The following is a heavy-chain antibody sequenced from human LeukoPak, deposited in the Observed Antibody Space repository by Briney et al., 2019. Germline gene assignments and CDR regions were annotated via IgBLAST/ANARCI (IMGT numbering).Heavy chain of an antibody. V-gene: IGHV1-24*01. J-gene: IGHJ6*02. CDR2: FDTENGKT. Sequence: ASVTVSFKVSGYTRSELSTHWVRQSPGKRLEWVGTFDTENGKTTNAQKFQGRVTMTEDTSTNTVYMELTSLTSEDTAVYFCATPLRASRTPIFDVWGQGTTVAVSS. CDR1: GYTRSELS. CDR3: ATPLRASRTPIFDV. D-gene: IGHD3-3*01.